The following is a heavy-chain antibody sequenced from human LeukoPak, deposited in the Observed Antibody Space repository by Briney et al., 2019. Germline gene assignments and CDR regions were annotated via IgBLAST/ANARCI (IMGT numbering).Heavy chain of an antibody. CDR1: GFTFSSNG. CDR2: IQNDGNNK. CDR3: ARDWGTSSLYLVS. D-gene: IGHD6-6*01. Sequence: GGSLRLSCAASGFTFSSNGMHWVRQAPGEGLEWVAFIQNDGNNKKYADSVKGRFTISRDNSKNTLYLQMNSLRAEDTAVYYCARDWGTSSLYLVSWGQGTLVTVSS. V-gene: IGHV3-30*02. J-gene: IGHJ4*02.